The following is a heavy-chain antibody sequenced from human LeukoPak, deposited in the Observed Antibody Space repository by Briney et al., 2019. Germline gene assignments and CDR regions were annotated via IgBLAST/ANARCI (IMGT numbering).Heavy chain of an antibody. J-gene: IGHJ5*01. CDR2: IYPSDSDT. CDR1: GYTFTSYW. D-gene: IGHD6-13*01. Sequence: GESLKISCKGSGYTFTSYWIGWVRQMPGKGLEWMGIIYPSDSDTRYSPSFQGQVTISVDKSISTAYLQWSSLRASDTAMYYCAREAAVGYSWFESWGQGTLVTVSS. CDR3: AREAAVGYSWFES. V-gene: IGHV5-51*01.